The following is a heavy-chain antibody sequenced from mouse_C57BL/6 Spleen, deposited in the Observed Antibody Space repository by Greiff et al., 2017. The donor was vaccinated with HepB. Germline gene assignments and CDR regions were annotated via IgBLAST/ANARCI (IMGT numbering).Heavy chain of an antibody. CDR2: IYPGSGST. V-gene: IGHV1-55*01. CDR3: ARSPRWLLPYFDY. CDR1: GYTFTSYW. Sequence: QVQLQQSGAELVKPGASVKMSCKASGYTFTSYWITWVKQRPGQGLEWIGDIYPGSGSTNYNEKFKSKATLTVDTSSSTAYMQLSSLTSEDSAVYYCARSPRWLLPYFDYWGQGTTLTVSS. J-gene: IGHJ2*01. D-gene: IGHD2-3*01.